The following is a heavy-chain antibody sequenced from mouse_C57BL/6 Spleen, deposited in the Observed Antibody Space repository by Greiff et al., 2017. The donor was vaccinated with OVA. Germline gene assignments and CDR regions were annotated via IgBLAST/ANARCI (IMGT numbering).Heavy chain of an antibody. CDR2: INPSSGYT. D-gene: IGHD2-4*01. Sequence: VQLVESGAELARPGASVKMSCKASGYTFTSYTMHWVKQRPGQGLEWIGYINPSSGYTKYNQKFKDKATLTADKSSSTAYMQLSSLTSEDSAVYYCARWDYDAYWGQGTLVTVSA. CDR1: GYTFTSYT. J-gene: IGHJ3*01. CDR3: ARWDYDAY. V-gene: IGHV1-4*01.